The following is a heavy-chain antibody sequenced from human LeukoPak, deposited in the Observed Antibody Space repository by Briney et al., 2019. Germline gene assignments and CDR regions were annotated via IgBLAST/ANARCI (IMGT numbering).Heavy chain of an antibody. D-gene: IGHD6-13*01. CDR2: IMPIFGTA. J-gene: IGHJ6*03. CDR3: ARGAAAGTEGGSHYYYYYMDV. Sequence: SVKVSCKASVGTFSSYAISWVRQAPGQGLEWMGGIMPIFGTANYAQKFQGRVTITADESTSTAYMVVSSLRSEDTAVYYCARGAAAGTEGGSHYYYYYMDVWGKGTTVTISS. CDR1: VGTFSSYA. V-gene: IGHV1-69*13.